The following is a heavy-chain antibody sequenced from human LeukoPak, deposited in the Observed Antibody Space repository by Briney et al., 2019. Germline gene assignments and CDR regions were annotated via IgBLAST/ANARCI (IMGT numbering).Heavy chain of an antibody. J-gene: IGHJ4*02. Sequence: PGGSLRLSCAASGFTFSSYGMHWVRQAPGKGLEWVAFIRYDGSNKYYADSVKGRFTISRDNSKNTLYLQMNSLRAEDTAVYYCAKDKGSCGSTSCSFDYWGQGTLVTVSS. CDR1: GFTFSSYG. V-gene: IGHV3-30*02. CDR2: IRYDGSNK. D-gene: IGHD2-2*01. CDR3: AKDKGSCGSTSCSFDY.